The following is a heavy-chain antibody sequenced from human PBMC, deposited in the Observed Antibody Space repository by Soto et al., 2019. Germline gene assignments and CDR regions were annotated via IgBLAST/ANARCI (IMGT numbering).Heavy chain of an antibody. V-gene: IGHV1-69*13. Sequence: SVKVSGKGSGGTMSRDAGRWVRQAPGQGLEWMVGIIPIFGTANYAQKFQGRVTITADESTSTAYMELSSLRSEDTAVYYCARGSSRVAHFDYWGQGTLVTVAS. CDR1: GGTMSRDA. CDR3: ARGSSRVAHFDY. D-gene: IGHD5-12*01. CDR2: IIPIFGTA. J-gene: IGHJ4*02.